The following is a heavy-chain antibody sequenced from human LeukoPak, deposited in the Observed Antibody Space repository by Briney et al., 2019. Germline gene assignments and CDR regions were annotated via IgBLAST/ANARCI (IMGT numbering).Heavy chain of an antibody. V-gene: IGHV3-7*05. Sequence: SGGSLRLSCAASGFPFSSYWMSWVRQAQGKGLEWVVNIKPDGSEKSYVDSVKGRFTISRDNAKNSLYLQMNSLRAEDTAVYYCARGQMAGYWGQGTLVTVSS. CDR3: ARGQMAGY. D-gene: IGHD5-24*01. CDR2: IKPDGSEK. J-gene: IGHJ4*02. CDR1: GFPFSSYW.